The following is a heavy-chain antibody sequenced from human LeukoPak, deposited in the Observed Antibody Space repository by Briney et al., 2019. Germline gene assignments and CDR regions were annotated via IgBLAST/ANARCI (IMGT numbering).Heavy chain of an antibody. CDR3: ARQGSQLLWFGEPKDAFDI. J-gene: IGHJ3*02. CDR2: IYPGDSDT. Sequence: PGESLKISCKASGYSFTDYWIVWVRQMPGKGLEWMGAIYPGDSDTRYSPSLDGQVTISADKSVSTTYLQWSSLQAPDTAIYYCARQGSQLLWFGEPKDAFDIWGQGTMVTVSS. V-gene: IGHV5-51*01. D-gene: IGHD3-10*01. CDR1: GYSFTDYW.